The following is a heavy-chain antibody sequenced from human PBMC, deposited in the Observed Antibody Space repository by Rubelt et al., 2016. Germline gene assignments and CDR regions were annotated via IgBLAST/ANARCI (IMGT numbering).Heavy chain of an antibody. Sequence: QVQLQESGPGLVKPSETLSLTCSVSGYFISSGYYWGWIRQPPGKGLEWIGSIYHSGATYYNPSLKSRVTMSVDTSENQFSLKLSSVTAADTAVYYCARGSVVAATLDWFDPWGQGTLVTVSS. V-gene: IGHV4-38-2*02. CDR3: ARGSVVAATLDWFDP. CDR1: GYFISSGYY. J-gene: IGHJ5*02. CDR2: IYHSGAT. D-gene: IGHD2-15*01.